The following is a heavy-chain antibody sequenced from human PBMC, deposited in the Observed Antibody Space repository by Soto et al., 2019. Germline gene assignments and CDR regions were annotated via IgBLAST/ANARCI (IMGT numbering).Heavy chain of an antibody. J-gene: IGHJ4*02. CDR2: ISDDGKKE. D-gene: IGHD6-13*01. CDR3: AKVKTGVAATGTLHLPDD. V-gene: IGHV3-30*18. CDR1: GFTFSACA. Sequence: SLRLSCAASGFTFSACAMHWVRQGPGKGLEWVAVISDDGKKEYYADSVKGRFTVSRDNSKNTVYMQMNSLRHEDTAMYYCAKVKTGVAATGTLHLPDDWGQGTLVTVSS.